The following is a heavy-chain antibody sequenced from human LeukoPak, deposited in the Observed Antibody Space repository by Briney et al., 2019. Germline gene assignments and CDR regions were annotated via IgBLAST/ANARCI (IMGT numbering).Heavy chain of an antibody. CDR2: IYYSGST. CDR3: ARVARNWNDVGGWFDP. D-gene: IGHD1-1*01. J-gene: IGHJ5*02. V-gene: IGHV4-59*01. Sequence: PSETLSLTCTVSGGSISSYYWSWIRQPPGKGLEWIGYIYYSGSTNYNPSLKSRVTISVDTSKNQFSLKLSPVTAADTAVYYCARVARNWNDVGGWFDPWGQGTLVTVSS. CDR1: GGSISSYY.